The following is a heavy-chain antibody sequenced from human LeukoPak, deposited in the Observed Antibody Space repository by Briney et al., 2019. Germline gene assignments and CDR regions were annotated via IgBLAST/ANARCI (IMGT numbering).Heavy chain of an antibody. V-gene: IGHV3-48*03. Sequence: GGSLRLSCAASGFPFSSYEMTWVRQAPGKELEWMSCISSSSRTMYYADSVKGRFTISRDNAKNSLYLQVNSLRSEDTAVYFCARLDSGSYYAWFDAWGKGTLVTVSS. CDR3: ARLDSGSYYAWFDA. J-gene: IGHJ5*02. CDR2: ISSSSRTM. D-gene: IGHD1-26*01. CDR1: GFPFSSYE.